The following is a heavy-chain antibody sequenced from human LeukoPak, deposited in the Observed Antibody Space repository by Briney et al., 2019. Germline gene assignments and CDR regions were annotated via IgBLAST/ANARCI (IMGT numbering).Heavy chain of an antibody. Sequence: ASVKASCKASGYTFTRYGIHWVRQAPGQGLEWMGWIDDGHGNTKYSEKFQGGVSITRDTSASTVYMELNSLRSEDTAVYYCARNEDYWGQGTLVTVSS. V-gene: IGHV1-3*01. D-gene: IGHD1-1*01. CDR1: GYTFTRYG. J-gene: IGHJ4*02. CDR3: ARNEDY. CDR2: IDDGHGNT.